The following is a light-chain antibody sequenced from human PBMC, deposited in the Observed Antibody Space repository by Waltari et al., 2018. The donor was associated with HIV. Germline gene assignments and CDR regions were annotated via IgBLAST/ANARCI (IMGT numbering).Light chain of an antibody. J-gene: IGLJ3*02. Sequence: QSALTQPASVSESLVQSITISCTGGGSDVGNFNFVSWYQQRPGKAPRLMIYDDLKRPSGVSTRFSASKSGNTASLTISGLQVEDEADYYCCSYGGDNTFVFGGGTTVTVL. CDR3: CSYGGDNTFV. CDR2: DDL. CDR1: GSDVGNFNF. V-gene: IGLV2-23*02.